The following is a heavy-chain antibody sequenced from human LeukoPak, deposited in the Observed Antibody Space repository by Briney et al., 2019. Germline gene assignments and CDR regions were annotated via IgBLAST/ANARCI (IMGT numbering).Heavy chain of an antibody. CDR2: VYYSGST. CDR3: ARRHDYGGNPPSGEDI. Sequence: PSETLSLTCTVSGGSISSYYWSWIRQPPGKGLEWIGYVYYSGSTNYNPPLKSRVTISVDTSKNQFSLKLSSVTAADTAVYYCARRHDYGGNPPSGEDIWGQGTMVTVSS. CDR1: GGSISSYY. J-gene: IGHJ3*02. V-gene: IGHV4-59*08. D-gene: IGHD4-23*01.